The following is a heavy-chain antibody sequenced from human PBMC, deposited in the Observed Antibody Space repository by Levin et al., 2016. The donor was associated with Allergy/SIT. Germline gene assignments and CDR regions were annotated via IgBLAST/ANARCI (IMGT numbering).Heavy chain of an antibody. CDR2: ISSSSSYI. D-gene: IGHD5-18*01. J-gene: IGHJ4*02. CDR3: ARGDTAMAHFDY. Sequence: WIRQPPGKGLEWVSSISSSSSYIYYADSVKGRFTISRDNAKNSLYLQMNSLRAEDTAVYYCARGDTAMAHFDYWGQGTLVTVSS. V-gene: IGHV3-21*01.